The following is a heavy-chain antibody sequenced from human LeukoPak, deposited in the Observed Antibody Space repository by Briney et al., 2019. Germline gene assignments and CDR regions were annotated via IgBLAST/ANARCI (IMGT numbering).Heavy chain of an antibody. CDR3: ARRIRDYYYMDV. D-gene: IGHD3-10*01. CDR2: IYYSGST. V-gene: IGHV4-39*07. CDR1: GGSISSSSYY. J-gene: IGHJ6*03. Sequence: SSETLSLTCTVSGGSISSSSYYWGWIRQPPGKGLEWIGSIYYSGSTYYNPSLKSRVTISVDTSKNQFSLKLSSVTAADTAVCYCARRIRDYYYMDVWGKGTTVTVSS.